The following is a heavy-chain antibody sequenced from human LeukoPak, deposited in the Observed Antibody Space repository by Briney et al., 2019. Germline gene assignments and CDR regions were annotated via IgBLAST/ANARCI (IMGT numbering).Heavy chain of an antibody. CDR1: GFTFSRHG. D-gene: IGHD6-19*01. CDR3: AKGSRDSSGWYRDY. Sequence: GGSLRLSCAASGFTFSRHGMHWVRQAPGKGLEWVAVIGDTGRAKYYADSVKGRFTTSRDNSKNTLYLEMNSLRYEDTALYYCAKGSRDSSGWYRDYWGQGTLVTVSS. V-gene: IGHV3-30*18. J-gene: IGHJ4*02. CDR2: IGDTGRAK.